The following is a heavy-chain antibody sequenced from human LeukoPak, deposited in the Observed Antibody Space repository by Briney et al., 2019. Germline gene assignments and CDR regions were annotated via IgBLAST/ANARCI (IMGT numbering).Heavy chain of an antibody. CDR1: GFTFSSYS. J-gene: IGHJ4*02. CDR3: AASARGSYYLRDY. D-gene: IGHD1-26*01. CDR2: ISGSGGST. V-gene: IGHV3-23*01. Sequence: GGSLRLSCAASGFTFSSYSMNWVRQAPGKGLEWVSAISGSGGSTYYADSVKGRFTISRDNSKNTLYLQMNSLRAEDTAVYYCAASARGSYYLRDYWGQGTLVTVSS.